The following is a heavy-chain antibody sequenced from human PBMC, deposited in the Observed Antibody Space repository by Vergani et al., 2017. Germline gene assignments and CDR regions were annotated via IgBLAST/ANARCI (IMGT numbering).Heavy chain of an antibody. J-gene: IGHJ6*02. CDR1: GGTFNIYS. Sequence: QVQLVQSGAEVKKPGSSVKVSCKASGGTFNIYSVSWLRQAPGQGPEWVGGVTPFFPIGHYAQKLQGRVTITADESTTTVYMELSSLRSEDTAVYYCAIPRTAKNLPKPLCYFYGLDVWGQGTMVTVSS. V-gene: IGHV1-69*12. CDR3: AIPRTAKNLPKPLCYFYGLDV. D-gene: IGHD2-21*02. CDR2: VTPFFPIG.